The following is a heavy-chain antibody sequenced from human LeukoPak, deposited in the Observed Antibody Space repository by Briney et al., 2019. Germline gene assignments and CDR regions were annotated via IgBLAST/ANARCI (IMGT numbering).Heavy chain of an antibody. Sequence: PETLSLTCTVSGGSISSYYWSWIRQPAGKGLEWIGSIYYSGSTHYNPSLKSRVTISVDTSKNQFSLKLSYVTAEDTAVYYCARGGSSWYDYFGYWGQGTLVTVSS. V-gene: IGHV4-59*05. D-gene: IGHD6-13*01. CDR3: ARGGSSWYDYFGY. CDR1: GGSISSYY. J-gene: IGHJ4*02. CDR2: IYYSGST.